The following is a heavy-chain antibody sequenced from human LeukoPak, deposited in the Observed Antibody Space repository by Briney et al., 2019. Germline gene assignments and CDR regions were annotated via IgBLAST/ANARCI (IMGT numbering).Heavy chain of an antibody. D-gene: IGHD3-22*01. V-gene: IGHV3-23*01. CDR3: AKRGVVIRVILVGFHKEAYYFDS. CDR2: ISVDGETT. Sequence: GGSLRLSCAVSGFSVSSFGMSWVRQAPGKGLEWISAISVDGETTLYADSVKGRFIISRDNPKNTLYLQMNSLRAEDTAVYFCAKRGVVIRVILVGFHKEAYYFDSWGQGGLVTVSS. CDR1: GFSVSSFG. J-gene: IGHJ4*02.